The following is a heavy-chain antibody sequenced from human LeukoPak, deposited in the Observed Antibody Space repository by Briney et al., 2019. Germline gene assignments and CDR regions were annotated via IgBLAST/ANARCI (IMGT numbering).Heavy chain of an antibody. CDR3: ARDLKYNILTGYRSSFGFDP. Sequence: GASVKVSCKASGYTFTSYDINWVRQATGQGLEWMRWMNPNSGNTGYAQKLQGRVTMTTDTSTSTAYMELRSLRSDDTAVYYCARDLKYNILTGYRSSFGFDPWGQGTLVTVSS. J-gene: IGHJ5*02. V-gene: IGHV1-8*02. D-gene: IGHD3-9*01. CDR1: GYTFTSYD. CDR2: MNPNSGNT.